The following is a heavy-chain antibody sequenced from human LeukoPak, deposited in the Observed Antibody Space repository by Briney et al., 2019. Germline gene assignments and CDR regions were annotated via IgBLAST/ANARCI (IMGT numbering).Heavy chain of an antibody. V-gene: IGHV3-30*03. D-gene: IGHD4-17*01. CDR1: GFTFSSYG. CDR3: ATLPHPSHDYGFQGD. Sequence: PGRSLRLSCAASGFTFSSYGMHWVRQAPGKGLEWVAVISYDGSNKYYADSVKGRFTISRDNSKNTLYLQMNSLRAEDTAVYYCATLPHPSHDYGFQGDWGQGTLVTVSS. J-gene: IGHJ4*02. CDR2: ISYDGSNK.